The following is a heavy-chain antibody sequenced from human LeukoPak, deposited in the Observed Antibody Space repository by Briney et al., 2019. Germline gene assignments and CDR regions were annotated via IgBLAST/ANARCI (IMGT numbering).Heavy chain of an antibody. D-gene: IGHD3-22*01. CDR2: ITSSGSAT. Sequence: GGSLRLSGAASGFTFSNYYLIWIRQAPGKGLEWVSYITSSGSATYYADSVKGRFTISRDNAKNSLYLQMDSLGAEDTAVYYCARDSEDSSGYPFFDYWGQGTLVTVSS. J-gene: IGHJ4*02. CDR1: GFTFSNYY. V-gene: IGHV3-11*04. CDR3: ARDSEDSSGYPFFDY.